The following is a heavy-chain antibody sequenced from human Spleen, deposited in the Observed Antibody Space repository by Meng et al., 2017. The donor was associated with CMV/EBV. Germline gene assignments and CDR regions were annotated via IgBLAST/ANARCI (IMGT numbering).Heavy chain of an antibody. J-gene: IGHJ1*01. CDR1: GGSFSGYY. CDR3: ARAYGSGKGKYFQH. Sequence: SETLSLTCAVYGGSFSGYYWSWIRQPPGKGLEWIGEINHSGSTNYNPSLKSRITISVDTSKNQFSLKLSSVTAADTAVYYCARAYGSGKGKYFQHWGQGTLVTVS. CDR2: INHSGST. V-gene: IGHV4-34*01. D-gene: IGHD3-10*01.